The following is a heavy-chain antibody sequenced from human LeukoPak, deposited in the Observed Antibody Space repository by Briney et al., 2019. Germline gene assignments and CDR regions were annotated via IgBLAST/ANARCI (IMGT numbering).Heavy chain of an antibody. J-gene: IGHJ6*04. Sequence: SETLSLTCTVSGGSISSYYWSWIRQPAGKGLEWIGRIYTSGSNNYNPSLKSRVTMSVDTSKNQFSLKLSSVTAADTAVYYCARDSKAAVAPGMDVWGKGATVTVSS. CDR1: GGSISSYY. V-gene: IGHV4-4*07. CDR3: ARDSKAAVAPGMDV. D-gene: IGHD6-13*01. CDR2: IYTSGSN.